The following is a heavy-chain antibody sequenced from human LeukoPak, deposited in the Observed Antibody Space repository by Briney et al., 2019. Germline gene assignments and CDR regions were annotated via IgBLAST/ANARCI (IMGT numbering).Heavy chain of an antibody. CDR1: GFTFSSYA. CDR2: ISYDGSNK. V-gene: IGHV3-30*04. CDR3: ARDVEMATITFVDY. J-gene: IGHJ4*02. D-gene: IGHD5-24*01. Sequence: GGSLGLSCAASGFTFSSYAMHWVRQAPGKGLEWVAVISYDGSNKYYADSVKGRFTISRDNSKNTLYLQMNSLRAEDTAVYYCARDVEMATITFVDYWGQGTLVTVSS.